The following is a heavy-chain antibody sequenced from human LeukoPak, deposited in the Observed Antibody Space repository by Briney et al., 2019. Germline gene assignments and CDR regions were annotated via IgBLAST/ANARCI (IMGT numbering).Heavy chain of an antibody. V-gene: IGHV1-18*01. J-gene: IGHJ3*02. Sequence: GASAKVSCKASGYTFTSYGISWVRQAPGQGLEWMGWISAYNGNTNYAQKLQGRVTMTTDTSTSTAYMELRSLRSDDTAVYYCARDPAITMIVVVKSVDAFDIWGQGTMVTVSS. CDR3: ARDPAITMIVVVKSVDAFDI. CDR1: GYTFTSYG. CDR2: ISAYNGNT. D-gene: IGHD3-22*01.